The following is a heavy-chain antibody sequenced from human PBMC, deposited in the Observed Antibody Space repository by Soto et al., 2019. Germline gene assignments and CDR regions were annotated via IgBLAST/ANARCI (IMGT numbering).Heavy chain of an antibody. Sequence: QVQLVQSGAEVKKPGASVKVSCKASGYTFTSYDINWVRQATGQGLEWMGCMNPNSGNTGYAQKFQGRVTMTRNTSISTANREPSSLRSEDTAVYYRARARSGQFDYWAQGTVVTASS. CDR3: ARARSGQFDY. CDR1: GYTFTSYD. CDR2: MNPNSGNT. V-gene: IGHV1-8*01. D-gene: IGHD1-26*01. J-gene: IGHJ4*02.